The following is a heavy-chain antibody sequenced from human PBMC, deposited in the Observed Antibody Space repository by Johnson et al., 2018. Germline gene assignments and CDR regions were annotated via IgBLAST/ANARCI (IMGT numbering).Heavy chain of an antibody. Sequence: VQLQESGGGLVKPGGSLRVSCAASGFTFSNAWMSWVRQAPGKGLEWVGRIQTKTDGGTTDYAAAVKGRFTISRDDSKNTVYVQRNSLKTEDTAVYYCTTDLAMIGGDIGGQGTMVTVSS. CDR3: TTDLAMIGGDI. V-gene: IGHV3-15*05. D-gene: IGHD3-22*01. CDR2: IQTKTDGGTT. CDR1: GFTFSNAW. J-gene: IGHJ3*02.